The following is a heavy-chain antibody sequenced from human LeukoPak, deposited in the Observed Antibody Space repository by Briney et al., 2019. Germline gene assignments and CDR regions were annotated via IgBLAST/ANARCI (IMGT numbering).Heavy chain of an antibody. J-gene: IGHJ4*02. D-gene: IGHD2-2*01. CDR3: ARVPASYCSSTSCYVDY. CDR2: ISSSSSYI. CDR1: GFTFSSYS. V-gene: IGHV3-21*01. Sequence: GGSLRLSCAASGFTFSSYSMNWVRQAPGEGLEWVSSISSSSSYIYYADSVKGRFTISRDNAKNSLYLQMNSLRAEDTAVYYCARVPASYCSSTSCYVDYWGQGTLVTVSS.